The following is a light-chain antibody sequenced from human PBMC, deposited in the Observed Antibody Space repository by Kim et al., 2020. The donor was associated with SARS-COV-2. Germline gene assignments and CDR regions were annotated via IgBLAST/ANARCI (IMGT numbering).Light chain of an antibody. CDR2: KAS. CDR3: QQYDSYTS. Sequence: SASVGDRVTITCRASQSISTWLAWYQQKPGKAPKLLIYKASTLETGVPSRFSGSGSGTEFALTITSLHPDDCATYYCQQYDSYTSFGQGTKVDIK. J-gene: IGKJ1*01. CDR1: QSISTW. V-gene: IGKV1-5*03.